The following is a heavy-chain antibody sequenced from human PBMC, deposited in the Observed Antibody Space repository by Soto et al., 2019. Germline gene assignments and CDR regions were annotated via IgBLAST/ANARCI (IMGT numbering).Heavy chain of an antibody. J-gene: IGHJ6*02. Sequence: GGSLRLSCAASGFTFSSYSMNWVRQAPGKGLEWVSYISSSSSTIYYADSVKGRFTISRDNAKNSLYLQMNSLRDEDTAVYYCARAKLSCDDGSCYYYGMDVWGQGTTVTVSS. CDR1: GFTFSSYS. CDR2: ISSSSSTI. CDR3: ARAKLSCDDGSCYYYGMDV. V-gene: IGHV3-48*02. D-gene: IGHD3-22*01.